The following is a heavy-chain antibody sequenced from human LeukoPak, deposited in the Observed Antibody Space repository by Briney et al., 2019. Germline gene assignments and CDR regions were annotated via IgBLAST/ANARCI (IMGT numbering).Heavy chain of an antibody. CDR3: ARYDFLGWFDP. V-gene: IGHV1-2*06. CDR1: GYTFTGYY. J-gene: IGHJ5*02. CDR2: INPNSGGT. Sequence: ASVKVSCKASGYTFTGYYMHWVRQAPGQGLEWMGRINPNSGGTNYAQKFQGRVTMTRDTSISTAYMELSRLRSEDTAVYYCARYDFLGWFDPWGQGTLVTVSS. D-gene: IGHD3-3*01.